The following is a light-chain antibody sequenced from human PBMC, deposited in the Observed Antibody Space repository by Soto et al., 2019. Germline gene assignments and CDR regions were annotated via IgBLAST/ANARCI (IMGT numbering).Light chain of an antibody. CDR1: SSDVGGYNY. J-gene: IGLJ1*01. CDR3: SSYTSSFKLAV. Sequence: SALTQPASVSGAPVQSITIFCTETSSDVGGYNYVSWYQQHPGSAPKLMIYDVSSRPSGVSNRFSGSKSGNTASLTISGLQAEDEADYYCSSYTSSFKLAVFGSGTKVTVL. V-gene: IGLV2-14*03. CDR2: DVS.